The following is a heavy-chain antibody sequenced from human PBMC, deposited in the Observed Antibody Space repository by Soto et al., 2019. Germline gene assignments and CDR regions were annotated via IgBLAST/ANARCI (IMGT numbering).Heavy chain of an antibody. D-gene: IGHD1-26*01. CDR3: ARSSGSYYVLYYFDY. CDR2: IYYSGST. V-gene: IGHV4-39*01. CDR1: GGSISSSSYY. J-gene: IGHJ4*02. Sequence: ETLSLTCTVSGGSISSSSYYWGWIRQPPGKGLEWIGSIYYSGSTYYNPSLKSRVTISVDTSKNQFSLKLSSVTAADTAVYYCARSSGSYYVLYYFDYWGQGTLVTVSS.